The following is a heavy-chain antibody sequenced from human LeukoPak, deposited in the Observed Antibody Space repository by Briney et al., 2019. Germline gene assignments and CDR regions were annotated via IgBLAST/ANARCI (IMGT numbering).Heavy chain of an antibody. CDR3: AKDLDTVVRGVFDY. CDR1: GFTFSNFA. V-gene: IGHV3-23*01. CDR2: IGGGGRRT. Sequence: GSLRLSCAASGFTFSNFAMSWVRQAPGKGLELVSAIGGGGRRTHYADSVKGRFTISRDNSKNTLYLQMNSLRAEDTAVYYCAKDLDTVVRGVFDYWGQGILVTVSS. D-gene: IGHD3-10*01. J-gene: IGHJ4*02.